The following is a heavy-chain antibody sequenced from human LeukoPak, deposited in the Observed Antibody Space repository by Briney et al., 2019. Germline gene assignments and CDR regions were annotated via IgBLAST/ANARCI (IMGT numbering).Heavy chain of an antibody. V-gene: IGHV3-7*01. D-gene: IGHD6-13*01. CDR1: GFTFSSYW. J-gene: IGHJ3*02. CDR3: ARRAAALDAFDI. CDR2: IKQDGSEK. Sequence: PGGSLRLSCAASGFTFSSYWMSWVRQAPGKGLEWVANIKQDGSEKYYVDSVKGRFTISRDNAKNTLYLQMNSLRVEGTAVYYCARRAAALDAFDIWGQGTMVTVSS.